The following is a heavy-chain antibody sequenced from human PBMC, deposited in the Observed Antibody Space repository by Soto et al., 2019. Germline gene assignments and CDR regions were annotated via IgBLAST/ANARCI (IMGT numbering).Heavy chain of an antibody. V-gene: IGHV3-23*01. Sequence: GGSLRLSCAASGFSFSSYGMSWVRQAPEKGLEWVSVISGSGGSTYYADSVKGRFTISRDNSKNTLYLQMTSLRAEATAVYSRANYIVLGSNYGLAVLVNRSTVTASP. J-gene: IGHJ6*04. D-gene: IGHD2-8*01. CDR1: GFSFSSYG. CDR3: ANYIVLGSNYGLAV. CDR2: ISGSGGST.